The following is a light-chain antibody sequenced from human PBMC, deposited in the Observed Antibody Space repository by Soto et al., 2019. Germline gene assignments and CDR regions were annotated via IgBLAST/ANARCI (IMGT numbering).Light chain of an antibody. V-gene: IGLV2-8*01. CDR2: EVN. Sequence: QSALTQPPSASGSPGQSVTISCTGTSSDVGGYNYVSWYQQHPGKAPKLVIYEVNKRPSGVPDRFSGSKSGNTASLTVSGLQDEDADDYYCSSFAGRNHVVIGGGTKLTVL. CDR1: SSDVGGYNY. J-gene: IGLJ2*01. CDR3: SSFAGRNHVV.